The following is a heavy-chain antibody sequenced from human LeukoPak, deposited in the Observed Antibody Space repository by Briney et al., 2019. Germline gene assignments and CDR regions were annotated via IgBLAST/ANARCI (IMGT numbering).Heavy chain of an antibody. J-gene: IGHJ3*02. CDR3: ARDRLPNSGRYSWRDAFDI. V-gene: IGHV3-74*01. D-gene: IGHD1-26*01. Sequence: PGGSLRLSCAASGFTFSSYWMHWVRQAPGKGLVWVSRINSDGSSTSYADSVKGRFTISRDNAKNTLYLQMNSLRAEDTAVYYCARDRLPNSGRYSWRDAFDIWGQGTMITASS. CDR2: INSDGSST. CDR1: GFTFSSYW.